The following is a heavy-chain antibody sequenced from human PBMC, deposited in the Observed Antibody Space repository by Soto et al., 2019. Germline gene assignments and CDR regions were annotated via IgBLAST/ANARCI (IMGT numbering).Heavy chain of an antibody. Sequence: QVQLVQCGAEVKKPGASVNVSCKASGHTFTGHHMHWVRQAPGQGLEWMGYIDLDSRNTRYAQKFQGRVTTTRDTSITTAYMELSGLRSDDTAVYYCGLEPTGTGGFDYWGQGTLVTVSS. D-gene: IGHD7-27*01. V-gene: IGHV1-2*02. CDR1: GHTFTGHH. J-gene: IGHJ4*02. CDR2: IDLDSRNT. CDR3: GLEPTGTGGFDY.